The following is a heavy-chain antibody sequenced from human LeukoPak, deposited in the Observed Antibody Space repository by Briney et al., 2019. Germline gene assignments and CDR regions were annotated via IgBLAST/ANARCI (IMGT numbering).Heavy chain of an antibody. D-gene: IGHD3-3*01. Sequence: GASVKVSCKASGYTFTGYYMHWVRQAPGQGLEWMGWINPNSGGTNHAQKFQGRVTMTRDTSISTAYMELSRLRSDDTAVYYCASRPYDFWSGSDPWGQGTLVTVSS. V-gene: IGHV1-2*02. CDR3: ASRPYDFWSGSDP. CDR1: GYTFTGYY. CDR2: INPNSGGT. J-gene: IGHJ5*02.